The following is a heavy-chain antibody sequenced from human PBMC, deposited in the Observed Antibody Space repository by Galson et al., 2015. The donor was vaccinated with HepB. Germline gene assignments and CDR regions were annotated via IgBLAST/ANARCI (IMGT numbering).Heavy chain of an antibody. CDR3: ARSARNYDAFDI. J-gene: IGHJ3*02. V-gene: IGHV3-66*01. D-gene: IGHD1-7*01. CDR1: GFTVSSNY. Sequence: SLRLSCAASGFTVSSNYMSWVRQAPGKGLEWVSVIYSGGSTYYADSVKGRFTISRDNSKNTLYLQMNSLRAEDTAVYYCARSARNYDAFDIWGQGTMVTVSS. CDR2: IYSGGST.